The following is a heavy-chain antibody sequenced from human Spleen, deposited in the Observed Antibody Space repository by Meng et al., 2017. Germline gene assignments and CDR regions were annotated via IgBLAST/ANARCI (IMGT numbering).Heavy chain of an antibody. V-gene: IGHV4-4*02. CDR2: IHLGGRP. CDR1: GGSISSSTW. CDR3: VRIFDS. J-gene: IGHJ4*02. Sequence: QVQLQESGPGLVKPSGTLSLTCAVSGGSISSSTWWIWVRQPPGKGLEWIGEIHLGGRPNYSPSLKSRVTISVDKSNNELSLKLTSVAAADTAVYFCVRIFDSRAQGTLVTVSS.